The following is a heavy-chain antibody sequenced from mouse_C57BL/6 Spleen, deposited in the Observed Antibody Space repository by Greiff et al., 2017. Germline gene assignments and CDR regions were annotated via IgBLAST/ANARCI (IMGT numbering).Heavy chain of an antibody. V-gene: IGHV1-15*01. CDR3: TRSSDGYWYFDV. D-gene: IGHD2-3*01. Sequence: QVQLKQSGAELVRPGASVTLSCKASGYTFTDYEMHWVKQTPVHGLEWIGAIDPETGGTAYNQKFKGKAILTADKSSSTAYMELRSLTSEDSAVYYCTRSSDGYWYFDVWGTGTTVTVSS. J-gene: IGHJ1*03. CDR2: IDPETGGT. CDR1: GYTFTDYE.